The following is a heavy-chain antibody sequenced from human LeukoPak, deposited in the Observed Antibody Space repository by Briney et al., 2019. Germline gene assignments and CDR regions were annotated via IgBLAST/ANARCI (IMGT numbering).Heavy chain of an antibody. D-gene: IGHD3-3*01. CDR3: ARETYDFWSGLNWFDP. J-gene: IGHJ5*02. V-gene: IGHV4-30-4*01. CDR1: GGSISSGDYY. CDR2: IYYSGST. Sequence: SQTLSLTCTVSGGSISSGDYYWSWIRQPPGKGLEWIGYIYYSGSTYYNPSLKSRVTISVDTSKSQFSLKLSSVTAAGTAVYYCARETYDFWSGLNWFDPWGQGTLVTVSS.